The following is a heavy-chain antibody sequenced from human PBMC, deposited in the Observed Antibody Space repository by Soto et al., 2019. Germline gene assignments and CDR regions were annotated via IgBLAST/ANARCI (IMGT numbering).Heavy chain of an antibody. J-gene: IGHJ5*02. CDR2: IIPIFGTA. CDR3: ARSLVRYYDSSGKNWFDP. Sequence: EASVKVSCKASGGTFSSYAISWVRQAPGQGLEWMGGIIPIFGTANYAQKFQGRVTITADESTSTAYMELSSLRSEDTAVYYCARSLVRYYDSSGKNWFDPWGQGTLVPVSS. V-gene: IGHV1-69*13. CDR1: GGTFSSYA. D-gene: IGHD3-22*01.